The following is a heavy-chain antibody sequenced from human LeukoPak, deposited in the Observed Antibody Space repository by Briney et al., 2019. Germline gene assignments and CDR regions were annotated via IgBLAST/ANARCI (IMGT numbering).Heavy chain of an antibody. CDR1: GYTFTSYA. CDR2: ISGYNGNT. J-gene: IGHJ3*02. D-gene: IGHD5-24*01. V-gene: IGHV1-18*01. Sequence: ASVKVSCKASGYTFTSYAISWVRQAPGQGLEWMGWISGYNGNTKYAQKVQGRVTMTTDTSTSTAYMELRSLRSDDTAVYYCAAELETATNAFDIWGQGTMVTVSS. CDR3: AAELETATNAFDI.